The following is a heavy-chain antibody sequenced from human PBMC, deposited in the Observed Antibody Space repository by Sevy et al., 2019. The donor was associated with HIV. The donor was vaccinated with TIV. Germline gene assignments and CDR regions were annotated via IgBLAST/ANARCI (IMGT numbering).Heavy chain of an antibody. CDR3: AREGCTQPHDY. D-gene: IGHD2-8*01. Sequence: GGSLRLSCAASGFTFAKYSMSWVRQAPGKGLEWVSTFSFGCGRINYADSEKGRFTISRDDSKNTLFLQRNGLRAEDTATYFCAREGCTQPHDYWGQGTLVTVSS. CDR1: GFTFAKYS. V-gene: IGHV3-23*01. J-gene: IGHJ4*02. CDR2: FSFGCGRI.